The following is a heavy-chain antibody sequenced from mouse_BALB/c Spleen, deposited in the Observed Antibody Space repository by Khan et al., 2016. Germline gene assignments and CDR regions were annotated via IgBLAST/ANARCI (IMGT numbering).Heavy chain of an antibody. V-gene: IGHV1-80*01. CDR1: GYAFSSYW. J-gene: IGHJ4*01. Sequence: QVQLKQSGAELVRPGSSVKISCKASGYAFSSYWMNWVKQRPGQGLEWIGQIYPGDGDTNYNGKFKGKATLTADKSSSTAYMQLRSLTSEDSAVYFCARKNYGNPYYYAMDYWGQGTSVTVSS. CDR3: ARKNYGNPYYYAMDY. D-gene: IGHD2-1*01. CDR2: IYPGDGDT.